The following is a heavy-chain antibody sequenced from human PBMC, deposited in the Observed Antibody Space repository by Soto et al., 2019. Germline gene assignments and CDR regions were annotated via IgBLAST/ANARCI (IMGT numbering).Heavy chain of an antibody. CDR1: GFTFSDYY. CDR2: ISSSGSTI. V-gene: IGHV3-11*01. Sequence: GGSLRLSCAASGFTFSDYYMSWIRQAPGKGLEWVSYISSSGSTIYYADSVKGRFTISRDNAKNSLYLQMNSLRAEDTAVYYCARVQHRIEYSISPRWDYYYMDVWGKGTTVTVSS. CDR3: ARVQHRIEYSISPRWDYYYMDV. D-gene: IGHD6-6*01. J-gene: IGHJ6*03.